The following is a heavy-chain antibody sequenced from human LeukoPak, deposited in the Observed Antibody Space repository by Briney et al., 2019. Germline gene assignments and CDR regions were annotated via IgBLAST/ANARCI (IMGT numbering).Heavy chain of an antibody. J-gene: IGHJ4*02. Sequence: ASVKVSCKPSGYTFNTYGITWVRQVPGQGLEWMGWISPYNGNTNYAQKFQGRVTMTTDTSTSTAYMELRSLRSDDTAVYYCARGPHERSGYPDDWGQGTLVTVSS. D-gene: IGHD3-22*01. CDR1: GYTFNTYG. V-gene: IGHV1-18*01. CDR3: ARGPHERSGYPDD. CDR2: ISPYNGNT.